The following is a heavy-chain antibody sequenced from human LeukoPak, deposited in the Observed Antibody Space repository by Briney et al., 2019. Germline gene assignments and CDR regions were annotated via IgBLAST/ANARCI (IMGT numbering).Heavy chain of an antibody. CDR1: GGSISSGGYS. V-gene: IGHV4-30-2*01. J-gene: IGHJ3*02. CDR2: IYHSGST. Sequence: SQTLSLTCAVSGGSISSGGYSWSWIRQPPGKGLEWIGYIYHSGSTYYNPSLKSRVTISVDGSKNQFSLKLSSVTAADTAVYYCARDRDYGGSDAFDIWGQGTMVTVSS. D-gene: IGHD4-23*01. CDR3: ARDRDYGGSDAFDI.